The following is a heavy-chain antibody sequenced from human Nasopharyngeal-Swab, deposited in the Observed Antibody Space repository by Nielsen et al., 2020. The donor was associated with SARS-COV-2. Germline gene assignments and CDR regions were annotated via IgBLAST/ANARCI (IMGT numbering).Heavy chain of an antibody. CDR3: AKDMAAGYFFDF. CDR2: IRGSGITT. D-gene: IGHD6-13*01. Sequence: GESLKISCAASGFNFNYYSMNWVRQAPGKGLEWVSAIRGSGITTYYADSVKGRFTLSRDNSKNTVYLQMDSLRAEDAAIYYCAKDMAAGYFFDFWGQGTLVTVSS. CDR1: GFNFNYYS. J-gene: IGHJ4*02. V-gene: IGHV3-23*01.